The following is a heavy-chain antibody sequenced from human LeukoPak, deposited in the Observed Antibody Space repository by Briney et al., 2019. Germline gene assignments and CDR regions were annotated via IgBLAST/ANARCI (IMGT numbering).Heavy chain of an antibody. CDR3: AKDQTRYSGSSNYFDY. J-gene: IGHJ4*02. V-gene: IGHV3-23*01. D-gene: IGHD1-26*01. Sequence: GGSLTLSCAASGFTFSSYAMSWVRQAPGKGLEWVAAISGSCGSTYYADSVKGPCTTSRDNSKNTLYLQMNSLRAEDTAVYYCAKDQTRYSGSSNYFDYWGQGTLVTVSS. CDR2: ISGSCGST. CDR1: GFTFSSYA.